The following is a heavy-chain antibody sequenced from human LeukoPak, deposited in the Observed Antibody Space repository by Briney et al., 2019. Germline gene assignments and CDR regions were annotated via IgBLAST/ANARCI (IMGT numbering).Heavy chain of an antibody. J-gene: IGHJ4*02. Sequence: ASVKVSCKVSGYMFTELSMHWVRQAPGKGLEWMGGFDPEDDEKMYAQKFQGRVTMTTDTSTTTAYMELRSLRSDDTAIYYCARVPPSAHQLFSSDYWGQGTQVTVSS. CDR3: ARVPPSAHQLFSSDY. V-gene: IGHV1-24*01. CDR2: FDPEDDEK. CDR1: GYMFTELS. D-gene: IGHD2-2*01.